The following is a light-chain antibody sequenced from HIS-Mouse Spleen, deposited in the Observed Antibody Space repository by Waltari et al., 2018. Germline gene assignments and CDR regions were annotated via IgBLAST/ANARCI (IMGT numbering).Light chain of an antibody. CDR1: SSNSGRSY. Sequence: QSVLTQPPSASGSPGQRVTISCSGSSSNSGRSYVYWYQPLPGTAPKLLIYRNNQRPSGVPDRFSGSKSGTSASLAISGLRSEDEADYYCAAWDDSLSGPVFGGGTKLTVL. CDR2: RNN. J-gene: IGLJ3*02. CDR3: AAWDDSLSGPV. V-gene: IGLV1-47*01.